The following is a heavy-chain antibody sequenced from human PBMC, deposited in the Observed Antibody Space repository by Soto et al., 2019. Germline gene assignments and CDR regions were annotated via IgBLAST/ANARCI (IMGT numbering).Heavy chain of an antibody. CDR2: IWFDGTNK. J-gene: IGHJ6*02. CDR3: ARDGQQLAPYAMDV. D-gene: IGHD6-13*01. Sequence: QVQLVESGGNMVQPGRSLRLSCAASGFTFGNNAMHWVRHAAGKGLEWVAQIWFDGTNKYYTDSVKGRFTISRDNLKNTVYLQMDSLRADDTAVYYCARDGQQLAPYAMDVWGQGTTVIVSS. V-gene: IGHV3-33*01. CDR1: GFTFGNNA.